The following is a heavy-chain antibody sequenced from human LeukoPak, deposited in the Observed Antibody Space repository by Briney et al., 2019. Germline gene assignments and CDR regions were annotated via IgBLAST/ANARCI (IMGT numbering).Heavy chain of an antibody. CDR1: GDSISSYY. Sequence: SETLSLTCTVSGDSISSYYWSWIRQPPGKGREWIGYIYYRGSTNYNPSLKSRVTISVVTSKNQFSLKLSSVTAADTAVYYCARTIYESYYDSSGYYLLYFDYWGQGTLVTVSS. CDR2: IYYRGST. CDR3: ARTIYESYYDSSGYYLLYFDY. J-gene: IGHJ4*02. V-gene: IGHV4-59*01. D-gene: IGHD3-22*01.